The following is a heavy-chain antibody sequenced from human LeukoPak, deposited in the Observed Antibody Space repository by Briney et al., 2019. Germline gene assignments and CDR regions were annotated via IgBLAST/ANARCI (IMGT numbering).Heavy chain of an antibody. CDR3: ARDNTRGYSGYPDY. J-gene: IGHJ4*02. V-gene: IGHV3-30*14. Sequence: GRSLRLSCAASGFTFTSYAMHWVRQAPGKGLEWVAVMAYDGINTYYADSVKGRFTISRDNSKNTLYLQMGSLRAEDMAVYYCARDNTRGYSGYPDYWGQGTLVTVSS. D-gene: IGHD5-12*01. CDR1: GFTFTSYA. CDR2: MAYDGINT.